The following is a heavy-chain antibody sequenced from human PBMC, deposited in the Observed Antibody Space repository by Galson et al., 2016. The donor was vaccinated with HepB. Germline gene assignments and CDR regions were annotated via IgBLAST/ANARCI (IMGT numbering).Heavy chain of an antibody. D-gene: IGHD6-19*01. Sequence: SLRLSCAASGFSFSDYAMTWVRQAPGKGLEWVSSISYTGTNTYYVDYVLGRFTISSNHSKRTLSLQMNSLRAEDTALYFCAKGLDTSGFHAMDVWGQGTTVTVS. CDR2: ISYTGTNT. V-gene: IGHV3-23*01. J-gene: IGHJ6*02. CDR3: AKGLDTSGFHAMDV. CDR1: GFSFSDYA.